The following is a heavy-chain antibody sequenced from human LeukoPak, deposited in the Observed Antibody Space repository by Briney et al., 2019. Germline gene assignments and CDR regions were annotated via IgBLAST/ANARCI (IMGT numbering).Heavy chain of an antibody. CDR2: ISSSSSTI. CDR3: ARDGAPSRGLSDY. V-gene: IGHV3-48*04. CDR1: GFTFSSYS. J-gene: IGHJ4*02. D-gene: IGHD3-10*01. Sequence: GGPLRLSCAASGFTFSSYSMNWVRQAPGKGLEWVSYISSSSSTIYYADSVKGRFTISRDNAKNSLYLQMNSLRAEDTAVYYCARDGAPSRGLSDYWGQGTLVTVSS.